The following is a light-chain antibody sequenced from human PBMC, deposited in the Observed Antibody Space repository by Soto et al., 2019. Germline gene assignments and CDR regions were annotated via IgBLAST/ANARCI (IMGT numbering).Light chain of an antibody. CDR1: SSDVGGYNY. Sequence: QSVLTQPPSASGSPGQSVTISCTGTSSDVGGYNYVSWYQQHPGKVPKVMIYEVSKRPSGVPDRFSGSKSGNTASLTVSGLRADDEADYYCCSYAGSNVIFGGGTKLTVL. V-gene: IGLV2-8*01. J-gene: IGLJ2*01. CDR2: EVS. CDR3: CSYAGSNVI.